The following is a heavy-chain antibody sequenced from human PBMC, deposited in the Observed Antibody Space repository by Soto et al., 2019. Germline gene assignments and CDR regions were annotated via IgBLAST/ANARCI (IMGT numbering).Heavy chain of an antibody. D-gene: IGHD4-17*01. Sequence: EVQLVESGGGLVQPGGSLRLSCAASGFTFFAYWIHWVRQVPGKGLVWVSRINSDGSHTSYADSVRGRFTISRDNSKNTVYLQMNSQTADDTAVYYCAKEGDYCDYAGEEWLDSWGQGSLVTVSS. CDR2: INSDGSHT. CDR1: GFTFFAYW. J-gene: IGHJ5*01. CDR3: AKEGDYCDYAGEEWLDS. V-gene: IGHV3-74*01.